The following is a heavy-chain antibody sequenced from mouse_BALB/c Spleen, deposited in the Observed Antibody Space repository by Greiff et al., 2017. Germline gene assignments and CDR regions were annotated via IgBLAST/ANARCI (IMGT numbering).Heavy chain of an antibody. V-gene: IGHV1-80*01. CDR1: GYAFSSYW. CDR3: ARGYYWYFDV. D-gene: IGHD2-2*01. J-gene: IGHJ1*01. CDR2: IYPGDGDT. Sequence: QVQLKESGAELVRPGSSVKISCKASGYAFSSYWMNWVKQRPGQGLEWIGQIYPGDGDTNYNGKFKGKATLTADKSSSTAYMQLSSLTSEDSAVYFCARGYYWYFDVWGAGTTVTVSS.